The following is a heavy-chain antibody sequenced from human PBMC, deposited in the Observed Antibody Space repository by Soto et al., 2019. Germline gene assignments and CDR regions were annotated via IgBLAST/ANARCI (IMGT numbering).Heavy chain of an antibody. Sequence: GEALKISLKGSGDSFTSYWISWVRQRPGKGLEWMGRIDPSDSYTNYSPSFQGHVTISADKSISTAYLQWSSLKASDTAMCSCARLSGYDMGWDSDYWGQGTLVTVSS. CDR1: GDSFTSYW. CDR2: IDPSDSYT. V-gene: IGHV5-10-1*01. D-gene: IGHD5-12*01. J-gene: IGHJ4*02. CDR3: ARLSGYDMGWDSDY.